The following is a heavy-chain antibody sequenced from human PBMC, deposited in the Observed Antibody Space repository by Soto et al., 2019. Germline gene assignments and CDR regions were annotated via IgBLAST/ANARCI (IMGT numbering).Heavy chain of an antibody. D-gene: IGHD1-26*01. V-gene: IGHV5-10-1*01. CDR2: IDPSDSQT. Sequence: GESLKISCKGSGYSFAGYWITWVRQMPGKGLEWMGRIDPSDSQTYYSPSFRGHVTISAAKSITTVFLQWSSLRASDTAMYYCARQIYESDSGPNCQYYFDSWGQGTMVTVYS. J-gene: IGHJ4*02. CDR3: ARQIYESDSGPNCQYYFDS. CDR1: GYSFAGYW.